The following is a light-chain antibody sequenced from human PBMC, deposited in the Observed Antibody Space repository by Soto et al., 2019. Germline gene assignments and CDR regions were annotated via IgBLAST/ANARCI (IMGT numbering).Light chain of an antibody. CDR1: SSNIGSNY. Sequence: QSVLTQPPSASGTPGQRVTISCSGSSSNIGSNYVYWFQQFPGTAPKLLIYRNNERPSGVPDRFSGSKSGTSASLAISGLRSEDEADYYCAAWDDSLSGVVVGGGTKLTVL. CDR3: AAWDDSLSGVV. J-gene: IGLJ2*01. V-gene: IGLV1-47*01. CDR2: RNN.